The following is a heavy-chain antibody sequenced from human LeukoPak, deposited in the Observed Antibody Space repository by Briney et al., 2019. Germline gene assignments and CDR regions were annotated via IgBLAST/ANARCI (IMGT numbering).Heavy chain of an antibody. D-gene: IGHD2-2*01. V-gene: IGHV3-21*01. Sequence: GGSLRLSCAASGFTFSSYSMNWVRQAPGKGLEWVSFISSSGSYIFHADSVKGRFTISRDNAKDSVSLKMNSLKAEDTGVYFCAREPFSTDWKVTTNALDLWGQGTMVIVSS. CDR2: ISSSGSYI. CDR1: GFTFSSYS. J-gene: IGHJ3*01. CDR3: AREPFSTDWKVTTNALDL.